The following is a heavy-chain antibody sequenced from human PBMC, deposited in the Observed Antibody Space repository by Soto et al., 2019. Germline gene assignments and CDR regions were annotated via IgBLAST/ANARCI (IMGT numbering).Heavy chain of an antibody. V-gene: IGHV3-9*01. CDR1: GFTFDDYA. J-gene: IGHJ4*02. CDR3: AKDIAQYDILTGYFDY. D-gene: IGHD3-9*01. Sequence: EVQLVESGGGLVQPGRSLRLSCAASGFTFDDYAMHWVRQAPGKGLEWVSGISWNSGSIGYADSVKGRFTISRDNAKNSLYLQMNSLRAEDTAVYYCAKDIAQYDILTGYFDYWGQGTLVTVSS. CDR2: ISWNSGSI.